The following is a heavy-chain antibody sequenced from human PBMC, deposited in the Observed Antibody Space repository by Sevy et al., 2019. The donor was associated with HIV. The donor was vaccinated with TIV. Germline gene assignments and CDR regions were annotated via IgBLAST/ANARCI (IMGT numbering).Heavy chain of an antibody. CDR1: GGSISSYY. J-gene: IGHJ4*02. D-gene: IGHD6-19*01. Sequence: SETLSLTCTVSGGSISSYYWSWIRQPPGKGLEWIGYIYYSGSTNYNPSLKSRVTISVDTSKNQFSLKLSSVTAADTAVYYCAREAEGVAGTKTGFFDYWGQGTLVTVSS. V-gene: IGHV4-59*01. CDR3: AREAEGVAGTKTGFFDY. CDR2: IYYSGST.